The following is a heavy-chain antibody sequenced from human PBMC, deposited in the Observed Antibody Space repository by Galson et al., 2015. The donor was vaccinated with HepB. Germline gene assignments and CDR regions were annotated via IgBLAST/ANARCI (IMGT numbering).Heavy chain of an antibody. CDR1: GFTFSRYC. V-gene: IGHV3-21*01. Sequence: SLRLSCAASGFTFSRYCMSWVRQAPGKGLEWVSSISSSTYIYYADSLKGRFTISRDNAKNSLYLQMNSLKAEDTAVYYCARMYSSSWIDYWGQGTLVTVSS. J-gene: IGHJ4*02. CDR3: ARMYSSSWIDY. CDR2: ISSSTYI. D-gene: IGHD6-13*01.